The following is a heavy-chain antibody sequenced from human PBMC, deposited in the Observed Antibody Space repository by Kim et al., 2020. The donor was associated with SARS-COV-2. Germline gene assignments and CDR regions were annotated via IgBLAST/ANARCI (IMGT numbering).Heavy chain of an antibody. CDR2: IYYSGST. CDR3: AEDDQWDYVWGSPRWYDP. Sequence: SETLSLTCTVSGGSISSYYWSWIRQPPGKGLEWIGYIYYSGSTNYNPTLKSRVTISVDTSKNQFSLKLSSVTAAETAEYYCAEDDQWDYVWGSPRWYDPWGQGTLHTVSA. D-gene: IGHD3-16*01. CDR1: GGSISSYY. V-gene: IGHV4-59*13. J-gene: IGHJ5*02.